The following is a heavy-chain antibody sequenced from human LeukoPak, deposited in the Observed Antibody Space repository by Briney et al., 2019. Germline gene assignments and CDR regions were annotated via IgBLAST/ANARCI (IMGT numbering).Heavy chain of an antibody. CDR1: GGSISTYY. Sequence: PSETLSLTCTVSGGSISTYYWSWIRQPPGKGLEWIGYVYYGGSTNYNPSLKSRVTISVDTSKNQFFLKLNSVTAADTAVYYCAREPYCTNGVCSAYWGQGTLVTVSS. CDR2: VYYGGST. CDR3: AREPYCTNGVCSAY. D-gene: IGHD2-8*01. V-gene: IGHV4-59*01. J-gene: IGHJ4*02.